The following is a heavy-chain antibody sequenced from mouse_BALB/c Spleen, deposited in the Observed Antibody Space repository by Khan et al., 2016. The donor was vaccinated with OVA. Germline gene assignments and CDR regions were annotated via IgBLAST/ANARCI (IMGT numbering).Heavy chain of an antibody. CDR1: GYTFTSYW. D-gene: IGHD1-1*01. J-gene: IGHJ4*01. Sequence: DLVKPGASVKLSCKASGYTFTSYWINWIKQRPGQGLEWIGRIGPGSSNAYYNDMFKGKATLTVDTSSNTAYIQLSSLSSEDSAVYFCARENDDGRSCYAIDYWGQGTSVTVSA. CDR3: ARENDDGRSCYAIDY. CDR2: IGPGSSNA. V-gene: IGHV1S41*01.